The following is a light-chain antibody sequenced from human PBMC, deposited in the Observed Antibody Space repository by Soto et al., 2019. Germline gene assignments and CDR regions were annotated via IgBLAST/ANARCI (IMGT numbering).Light chain of an antibody. Sequence: EIVLTQSPGTLSLSPGERATLSCRASQTVTGSYLAWYQQRPGQAPRLLIYGASNRATGTPDRFSGSGSGTDFTLTISRLEPEDFALYYCQQYDTSPLTFGGGTKVEIK. CDR3: QQYDTSPLT. J-gene: IGKJ4*01. CDR1: QTVTGSY. CDR2: GAS. V-gene: IGKV3-20*01.